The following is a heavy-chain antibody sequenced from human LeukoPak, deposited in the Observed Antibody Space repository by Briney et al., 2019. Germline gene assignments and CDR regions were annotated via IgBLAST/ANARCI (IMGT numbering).Heavy chain of an antibody. CDR1: GFTFSSYD. CDR3: AKFGNPIAALHWFDP. V-gene: IGHV3-30*02. J-gene: IGHJ5*02. D-gene: IGHD6-6*01. Sequence: GGSLRLSCAASGFTFSSYDMHWVRQAPGKGLEWVAFIRYDGSNKYYADSVKGRFTISRDNSKNTLYLQMNSLRAEDTAVYYCAKFGNPIAALHWFDPWGQGTLVTVSS. CDR2: IRYDGSNK.